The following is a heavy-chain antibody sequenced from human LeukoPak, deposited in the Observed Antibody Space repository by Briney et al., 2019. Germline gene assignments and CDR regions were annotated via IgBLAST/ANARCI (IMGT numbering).Heavy chain of an antibody. CDR3: ARMYYDSSGYPPTADY. V-gene: IGHV4-59*01. CDR1: GGSISSYY. D-gene: IGHD3-22*01. Sequence: PSETLSLTCTVSGGSISSYYWSWIRQPPGKGLEWIGYIYYSGSTNYNPSLKSRVTISVDTSKNQFSLKLSSVTAADTAVYYCARMYYDSSGYPPTADYWGQGTLVTVSS. J-gene: IGHJ4*02. CDR2: IYYSGST.